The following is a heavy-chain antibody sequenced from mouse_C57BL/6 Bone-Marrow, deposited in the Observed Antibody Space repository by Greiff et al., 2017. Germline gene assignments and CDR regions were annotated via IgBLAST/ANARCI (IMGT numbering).Heavy chain of an antibody. J-gene: IGHJ1*03. CDR2: IWGGGST. Sequence: VMLVESGPGLVAPSQSLSITCTVSGFSLTSYGVDWVRQPPGKGLEWLGVIWGGGSTNYNSALMSRLSISKDNSKSQVFLKMNSLHTDDTAMYYCAEHRSSSYSYWYFDVWGTGTTVTVSS. V-gene: IGHV2-9*01. D-gene: IGHD1-1*01. CDR3: AEHRSSSYSYWYFDV. CDR1: GFSLTSYG.